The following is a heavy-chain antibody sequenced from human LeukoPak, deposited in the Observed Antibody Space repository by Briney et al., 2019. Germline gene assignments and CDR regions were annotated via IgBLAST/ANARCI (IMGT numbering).Heavy chain of an antibody. V-gene: IGHV4-59*01. J-gene: IGHJ4*02. CDR1: GGSIDRYY. Sequence: SETLSLTCTVSGGSIDRYYWSWIRQPPGKGLDWIGYIYYTGSTEYHPSLKSRVTISLDTSKNQFSLKLTSVTAADTAVYYCARVYQSAEYYFDYWGQGNLVSVSS. CDR2: IYYTGST. CDR3: ARVYQSAEYYFDY. D-gene: IGHD2-2*01.